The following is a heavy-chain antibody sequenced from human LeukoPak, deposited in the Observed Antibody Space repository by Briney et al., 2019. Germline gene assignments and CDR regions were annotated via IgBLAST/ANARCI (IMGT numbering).Heavy chain of an antibody. CDR1: GISLSNYA. Sequence: GGSLRLSCVVSGISLSNYAMTWVRQAPGKGLEWVAYISERGGSTTYADSVKGRFTIARDTSLNTLYLQMNNLRAEDTAVYFCAKRGVVIRGLLVIGYHQEAYHYDFWGQGVLVTVSS. CDR3: AKRGVVIRGLLVIGYHQEAYHYDF. D-gene: IGHD3-10*01. J-gene: IGHJ4*02. CDR2: ISERGGST. V-gene: IGHV3-23*01.